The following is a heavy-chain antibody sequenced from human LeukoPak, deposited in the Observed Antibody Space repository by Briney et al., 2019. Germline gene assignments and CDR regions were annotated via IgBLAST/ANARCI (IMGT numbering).Heavy chain of an antibody. CDR1: GGSISHYY. V-gene: IGHV4-59*01. Sequence: SETLSLTCTVSGGSISHYYWNWVRQPPGKGLEWVGYIYYSGSTNYNPSLKGRVTISLDTSKNQFSLKLSSVTTADTAVYFCARGVGIAAAGKFDYWGQGTLVTVSS. CDR3: ARGVGIAAAGKFDY. D-gene: IGHD6-13*01. CDR2: IYYSGST. J-gene: IGHJ4*02.